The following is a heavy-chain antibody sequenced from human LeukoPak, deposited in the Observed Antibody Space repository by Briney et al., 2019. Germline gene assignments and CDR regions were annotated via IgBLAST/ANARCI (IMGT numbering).Heavy chain of an antibody. CDR1: GFTFSAYW. V-gene: IGHV3-7*03. D-gene: IGHD1-26*01. CDR3: AALIIGRPFDY. J-gene: IGHJ4*02. CDR2: IKQDGSET. Sequence: RGSLRLSCVASGFTFSAYWMSWVRQAPGKGLEYMASIKQDGSETYYVDSVKGRFTISRDNAKDSLDLQMNNLRAEDTAVYYCAALIIGRPFDYWGQGTLVIVSS.